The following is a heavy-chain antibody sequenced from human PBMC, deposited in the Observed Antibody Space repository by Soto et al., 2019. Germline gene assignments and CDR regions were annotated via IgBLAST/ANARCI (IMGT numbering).Heavy chain of an antibody. J-gene: IGHJ4*02. CDR3: ASRVSDYFEY. V-gene: IGHV4-30-2*01. CDR1: GGSISSGGFS. Sequence: QLQLQESGSRLVKASQTLSLTCAVSGGSISSGGFSCNWIRQPPGKGLEWIGYIYHSGSTYFNPSLKSRVTMSVDRSTNQFSLKLSSVTAADTAVYYCASRVSDYFEYWGQGTPVTVSS. CDR2: IYHSGST. D-gene: IGHD6-19*01.